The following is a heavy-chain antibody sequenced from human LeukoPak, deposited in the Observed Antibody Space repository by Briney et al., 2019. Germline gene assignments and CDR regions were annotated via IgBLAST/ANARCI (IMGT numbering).Heavy chain of an antibody. CDR3: ARDGELLYYFDY. V-gene: IGHV3-21*01. J-gene: IGHJ4*02. CDR2: ISSSSYI. CDR1: GFTFSSYS. Sequence: GGSLRLSCAASGFTFSSYSMNWVRQAPGKGLEWVSSISSSSYIYYADSVKGRFTISRDNAKNSLYLQMNSLRAEDTAVYYCARDGELLYYFDYWGQGTLVTVSS. D-gene: IGHD1-26*01.